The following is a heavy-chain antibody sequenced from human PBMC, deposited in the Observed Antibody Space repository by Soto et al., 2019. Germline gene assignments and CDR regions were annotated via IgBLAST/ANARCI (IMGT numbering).Heavy chain of an antibody. J-gene: IGHJ6*02. CDR3: ATGPRGSGYYYIYYYYGMDV. Sequence: QVQLVQSGAEVQKPGSSVKVSCKASGGTFSSYAISWVRQAPGQGLEWMGGIIPIFGTANYAQKFQGRVTITADKSTSTAYMELSSLRSEDTAVYYCATGPRGSGYYYIYYYYGMDVWGQGTTVTVSS. CDR1: GGTFSSYA. V-gene: IGHV1-69*06. D-gene: IGHD3-22*01. CDR2: IIPIFGTA.